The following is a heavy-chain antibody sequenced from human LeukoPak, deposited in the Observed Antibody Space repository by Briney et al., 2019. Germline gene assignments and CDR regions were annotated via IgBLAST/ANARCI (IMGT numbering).Heavy chain of an antibody. J-gene: IGHJ4*02. CDR1: GGSISSYY. CDR2: IYTSGST. D-gene: IGHD6-13*01. Sequence: SETLTLTCTVSGGSISSYYWSWIRKPPGKGLEWIGYIYTSGSTNYNPSLKSRVTISVDTSKNQVSLKLSSVTAADTAVYYCARHAQDIAAAGPAFDYWGQGTLVTVSS. CDR3: ARHAQDIAAAGPAFDY. V-gene: IGHV4-4*09.